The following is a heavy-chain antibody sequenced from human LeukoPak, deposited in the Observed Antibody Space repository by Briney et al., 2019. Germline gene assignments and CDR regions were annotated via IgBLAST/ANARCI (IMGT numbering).Heavy chain of an antibody. CDR2: ISAYNGNT. Sequence: GASVKVSCKASGYTFTSYGISWVRQAPGQGLEWMGWISAYNGNTNYAQKLQGRVTMTTDTSTSTAYMELRSLRSDDTAVYYCARAEYYYGSNWFDPWGQGTLVTVSS. D-gene: IGHD3-10*01. V-gene: IGHV1-18*01. CDR1: GYTFTSYG. J-gene: IGHJ5*02. CDR3: ARAEYYYGSNWFDP.